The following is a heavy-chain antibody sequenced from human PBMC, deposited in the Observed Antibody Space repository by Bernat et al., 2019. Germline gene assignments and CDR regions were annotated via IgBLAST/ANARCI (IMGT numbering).Heavy chain of an antibody. D-gene: IGHD1-7*01. Sequence: QVQLVQSGAEVKKPGASVKVSCKTSRYTFTSYTIHWMRQAPGQRLEWMGWINTGNGNTEYSQKFQGRVTITRDTSAITAYMDLSSLRSEDTAVYYCAKERGVTGKWNYPFFDYWGQGTLVTVSS. V-gene: IGHV1-3*04. CDR3: AKERGVTGKWNYPFFDY. CDR1: RYTFTSYT. CDR2: INTGNGNT. J-gene: IGHJ4*02.